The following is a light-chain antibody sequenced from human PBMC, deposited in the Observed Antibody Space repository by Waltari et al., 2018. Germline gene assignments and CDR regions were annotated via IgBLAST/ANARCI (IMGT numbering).Light chain of an antibody. Sequence: ETVLTQSPATLSLSPGERATLSCRASRSVGTYLDWYQHRPGQAPRLLIYDASKRATGIPARFSGSGSGTDFTLTISSLEPEDFAVYYCQQRSNWPLTFGGGTKVEIK. J-gene: IGKJ4*01. CDR1: RSVGTY. CDR3: QQRSNWPLT. CDR2: DAS. V-gene: IGKV3-11*01.